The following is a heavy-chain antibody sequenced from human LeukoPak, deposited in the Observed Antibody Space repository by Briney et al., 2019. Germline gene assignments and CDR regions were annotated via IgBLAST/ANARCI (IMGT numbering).Heavy chain of an antibody. D-gene: IGHD5-12*01. V-gene: IGHV3-21*01. Sequence: GGSLRLSCAASGFTFSSYSMNWVRQAPGKGLEWVSSISSSSSYIYYADSVKGRFTISRDNAKNSLYLQMNSLRAEDTAAYYCARDLGGYSGYRPPRGFDYWGQGTLVTVPS. CDR3: ARDLGGYSGYRPPRGFDY. CDR2: ISSSSSYI. J-gene: IGHJ4*02. CDR1: GFTFSSYS.